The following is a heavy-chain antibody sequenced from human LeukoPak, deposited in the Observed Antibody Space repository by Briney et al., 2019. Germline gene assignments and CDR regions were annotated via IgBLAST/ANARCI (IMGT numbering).Heavy chain of an antibody. CDR3: ARGGDYYGSGSYFYGMDV. CDR1: GGSISSGDYY. V-gene: IGHV4-30-4*01. Sequence: SETLSLTCTVSGGSISSGDYYWSWIRQPPGKGLEWIGYIYYSGSTYYNPSPKSRVTISVDTSKNQFSLKLSSVTAADTAVYYCARGGDYYGSGSYFYGMDVWGQGTTVTVSS. CDR2: IYYSGST. J-gene: IGHJ6*02. D-gene: IGHD3-10*01.